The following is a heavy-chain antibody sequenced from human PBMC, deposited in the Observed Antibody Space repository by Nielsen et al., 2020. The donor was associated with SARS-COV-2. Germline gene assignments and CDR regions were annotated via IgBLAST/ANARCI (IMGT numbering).Heavy chain of an antibody. CDR1: GGTFSSYA. CDR3: ARAVRPAAKDAFDI. V-gene: IGHV1-69*13. D-gene: IGHD2-2*01. J-gene: IGHJ3*02. Sequence: SVKVSCKASGGTFSSYAISWVRQAPGQGLEWMGGIIPIFGTANYAQKFQGRVTITADESTSTAYMELSSLRPEDTAVYYCARAVRPAAKDAFDIWGQGTMVTVSS. CDR2: IIPIFGTA.